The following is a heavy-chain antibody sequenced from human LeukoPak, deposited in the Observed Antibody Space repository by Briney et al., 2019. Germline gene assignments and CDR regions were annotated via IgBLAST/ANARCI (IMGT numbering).Heavy chain of an antibody. CDR2: INHSGST. J-gene: IGHJ4*02. Sequence: PSETLSLTCAVYGGSFSGYYWSWIRQPPGKGLEWIGEINHSGSTNYNLSLKSRVTISVDTSKNQFSLKLSSVTAADTAVYYCARPPHYWGQGTLVTVSS. V-gene: IGHV4-34*01. CDR1: GGSFSGYY. CDR3: ARPPHY.